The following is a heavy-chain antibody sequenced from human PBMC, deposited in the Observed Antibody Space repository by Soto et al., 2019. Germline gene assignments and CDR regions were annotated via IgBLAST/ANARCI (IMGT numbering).Heavy chain of an antibody. Sequence: SETLSLTCTVSGGSISSYYWSWIRQPPGKGLEWIGYIYYSGSTNYNPSLKSRLTISVDRSKKQFTLQLTSVTVEDIAVYYCATSYGNACYTFWGQGTQVTVSS. D-gene: IGHD3-10*01. J-gene: IGHJ4*02. V-gene: IGHV4-59*01. CDR1: GGSISSYY. CDR3: ATSYGNACYTF. CDR2: IYYSGST.